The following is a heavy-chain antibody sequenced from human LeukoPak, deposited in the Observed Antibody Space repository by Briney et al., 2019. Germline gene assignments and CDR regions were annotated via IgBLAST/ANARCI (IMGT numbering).Heavy chain of an antibody. D-gene: IGHD2-8*01. CDR2: IYYSGST. J-gene: IGHJ4*02. CDR3: ARSGTKTNGFDY. CDR1: GGSSSTDY. V-gene: IGHV4-59*01. Sequence: SETLSLTCTVSGGSSSTDYWSWIRQPPGKGLEWIGYIYYSGSTNYSPSLQSRVTISVDTSRNQFSLRLSSVTAADTAMYYCARSGTKTNGFDYWGQGTLVTVSS.